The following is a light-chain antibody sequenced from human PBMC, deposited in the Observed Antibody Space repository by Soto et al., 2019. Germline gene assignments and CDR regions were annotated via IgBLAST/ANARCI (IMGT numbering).Light chain of an antibody. Sequence: QSVLTQPPSVSGAPGQRVTISCTGSSSNIGAGYDVHWYQHLPGTAPKLLIYGNSNRPSGVPDRFSGSKSGTSASLAITGLQAEDEAGYYCQSYDSSLSGVFGGGTQLTVL. CDR3: QSYDSSLSGV. J-gene: IGLJ7*01. CDR2: GNS. V-gene: IGLV1-40*01. CDR1: SSNIGAGYD.